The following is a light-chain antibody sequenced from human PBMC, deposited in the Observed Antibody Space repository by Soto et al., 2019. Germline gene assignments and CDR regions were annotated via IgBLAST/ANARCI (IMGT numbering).Light chain of an antibody. CDR2: DAS. Sequence: EIVLTQSPATLSLSPGERATLSCRASQSISSFLAWYQQKRGQAPRLLIYDASNRATDIPARLSGSGSGTDFTLTISSLEPEDFAVYYCQQRSNWPRTFGQGTTVEIK. V-gene: IGKV3-11*01. CDR1: QSISSF. CDR3: QQRSNWPRT. J-gene: IGKJ1*01.